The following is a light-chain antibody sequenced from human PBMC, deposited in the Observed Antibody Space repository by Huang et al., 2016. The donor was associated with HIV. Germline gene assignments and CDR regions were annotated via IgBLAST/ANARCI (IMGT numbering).Light chain of an antibody. V-gene: IGKV1-16*01. Sequence: DIQMTQSPTSLSASMGDKVTITCRASQGISNSLAWFQQKPGKAPTSLIYAASNLQSGVPSRFSGSGSGTYFTLTIRSLQPEDFATYYCLQYNTYPPTFAQGTRLEIK. CDR3: LQYNTYPPT. CDR1: QGISNS. J-gene: IGKJ5*01. CDR2: AAS.